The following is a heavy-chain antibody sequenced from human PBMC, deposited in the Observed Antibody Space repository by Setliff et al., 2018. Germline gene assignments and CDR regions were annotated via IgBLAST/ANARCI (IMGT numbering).Heavy chain of an antibody. Sequence: SETLSLTCSVSGGSVYRDGYYWTWIRHHPGKGLEWIGYMYFNGNTYYNPSPESRVIISSNTSKPQFSLRLTSVTTADTAVYYCARGGRDGYNYELDYGGQGTLVTVS. CDR1: GGSVYRDGYY. CDR2: MYFNGNT. J-gene: IGHJ4*02. V-gene: IGHV4-31*03. CDR3: ARGGRDGYNYELDY. D-gene: IGHD5-12*01.